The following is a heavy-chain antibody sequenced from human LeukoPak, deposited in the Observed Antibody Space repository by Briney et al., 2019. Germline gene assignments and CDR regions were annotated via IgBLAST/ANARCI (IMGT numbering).Heavy chain of an antibody. CDR3: TREGIYVPDGSGYHRDAFDI. CDR1: GDTFSNYV. D-gene: IGHD3-22*01. CDR2: IIPVLGVS. Sequence: ASVKVSCKASGDTFSNYVFTWVRLAPGQGLEWMGRIIPVLGVSNFARKFQGRVTITADKSTNTAHMELSRLGSGDTAVYYCTREGIYVPDGSGYHRDAFDIWGQGTVVIVSS. V-gene: IGHV1-69*04. J-gene: IGHJ3*02.